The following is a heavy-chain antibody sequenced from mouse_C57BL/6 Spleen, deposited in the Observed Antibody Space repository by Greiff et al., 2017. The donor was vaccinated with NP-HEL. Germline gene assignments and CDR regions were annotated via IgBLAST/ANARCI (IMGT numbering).Heavy chain of an antibody. CDR3: ARYYDYYWCAY. J-gene: IGHJ3*01. CDR2: LNPSNGGT. Sequence: QVQLKQSGTELVKPGASVKLSCKASGYTFTSYWMHWVKQRPGQGLEWIGNLNPSNGGTNYNEKFKRKATLTVYKSSITAYMQLSSLTSEDSAVYYCARYYDYYWCAYWGQGTLVTVSA. D-gene: IGHD2-4*01. CDR1: GYTFTSYW. V-gene: IGHV1-53*01.